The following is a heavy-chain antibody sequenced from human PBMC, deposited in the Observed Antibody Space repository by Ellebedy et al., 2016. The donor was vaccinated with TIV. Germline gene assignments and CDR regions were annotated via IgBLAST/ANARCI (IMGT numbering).Heavy chain of an antibody. CDR1: GYNFTSYA. V-gene: IGHV1-3*01. J-gene: IGHJ4*02. CDR3: ARDTHWGFGESLWEYYFDH. CDR2: INPGDDNP. D-gene: IGHD3-10*01. Sequence: ASVKVSCXASGYNFTSYAMHWVRQAPGQRLEWMGWINPGDDNPKYSQKFQGRVTITRDTSASTAFMELSSLRSEDTAVYYCARDTHWGFGESLWEYYFDHWGQGTLVTVSS.